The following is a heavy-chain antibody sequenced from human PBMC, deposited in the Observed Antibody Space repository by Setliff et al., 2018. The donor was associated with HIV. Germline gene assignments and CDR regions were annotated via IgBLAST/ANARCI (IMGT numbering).Heavy chain of an antibody. CDR2: INHSGRT. D-gene: IGHD5-12*01. CDR1: GGSFSGYY. J-gene: IGHJ6*03. V-gene: IGHV4-34*04. Sequence: PSETMSLTCAVYGGSFSGYYWSWIRQPPGKGLEWIGEINHSGRTYQNTPLKRRATISVDTSKSQFSLRLNSVTAADTAVYYCARGATLLPGYSDRWEYFYMDVWGKGTTVTVSS. CDR3: ARGATLLPGYSDRWEYFYMDV.